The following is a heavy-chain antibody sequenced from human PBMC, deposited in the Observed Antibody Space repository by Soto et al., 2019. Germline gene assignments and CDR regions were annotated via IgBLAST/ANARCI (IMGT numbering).Heavy chain of an antibody. V-gene: IGHV3-23*01. CDR2: TSGSGGST. CDR3: AKSSTKNPGIPAAVINWFDP. D-gene: IGHD6-13*01. J-gene: IGHJ5*02. Sequence: WGSLRLSSAASGFTFSSYAMSWVRQAPGKGLEWVSATSGSGGSTYYADSVKGRFTISRDNSKNTLYLQMNSLRAEDTAVYYCAKSSTKNPGIPAAVINWFDPWGQGTLVTVSS. CDR1: GFTFSSYA.